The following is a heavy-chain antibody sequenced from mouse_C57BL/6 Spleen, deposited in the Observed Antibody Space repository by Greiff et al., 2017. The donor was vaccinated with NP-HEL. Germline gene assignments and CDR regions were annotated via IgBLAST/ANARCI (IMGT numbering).Heavy chain of an antibody. CDR1: GYTFTSYW. CDR3: ARQDYGYDEAMDY. D-gene: IGHD2-2*01. CDR2: IDPNSGGT. J-gene: IGHJ4*01. Sequence: QVQLQQPGAELVKPGASVKLSCKASGYTFTSYWMHWVKQRPGRGLEWIGRIDPNSGGTKYNEKFKSKATLTVDKPSSTAYMQLSSRTSEDSAVYYCARQDYGYDEAMDYWGQGTSVTVSS. V-gene: IGHV1-72*01.